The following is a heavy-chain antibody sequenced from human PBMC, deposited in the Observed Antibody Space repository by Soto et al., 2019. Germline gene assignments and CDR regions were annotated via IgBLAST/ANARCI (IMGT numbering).Heavy chain of an antibody. D-gene: IGHD4-17*01. CDR3: ARAFYGTLPNGFDP. V-gene: IGHV1-69*13. CDR2: IIPIFGTA. CDR1: ARSFSCYS. Sequence: AVRVAFKACARSFSCYSISWVRQAPGQGLEWMGGIIPIFGTANYAQKFQGRVTITADESTSTAHMELSSLRSEDTAVYYCARAFYGTLPNGFDPWGQGTLVTVPS. J-gene: IGHJ5*02.